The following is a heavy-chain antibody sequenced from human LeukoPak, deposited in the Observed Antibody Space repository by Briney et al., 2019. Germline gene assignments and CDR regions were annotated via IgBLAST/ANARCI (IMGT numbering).Heavy chain of an antibody. D-gene: IGHD1-26*01. CDR2: INHSGST. CDR1: GGSFSGYY. CDR3: ARESTSYSGSYLDYFDY. V-gene: IGHV4-34*01. Sequence: PSETLSLTCAVYGGSFSGYYWSWIRQPPGKGLEWIGEINHSGSTNYNPSLKSRVTMSVDTSKNQFSLKLSSVTAADTAVYYCARESTSYSGSYLDYFDYWGQGTLVTVSS. J-gene: IGHJ4*02.